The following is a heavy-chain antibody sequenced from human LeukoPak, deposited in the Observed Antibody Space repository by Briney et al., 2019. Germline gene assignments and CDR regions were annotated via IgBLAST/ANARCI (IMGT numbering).Heavy chain of an antibody. Sequence: PSETLSLTCTVSGGSISSSSYYWGWVRQPPGKGLEWIATFYSSGSTYYNPSLKSRVTISVDTSKNQFSLKLSSVTAADTAVYYCAGLIRPGWFDPWGQGTLVTVSS. J-gene: IGHJ5*02. D-gene: IGHD1-14*01. V-gene: IGHV4-39*01. CDR3: AGLIRPGWFDP. CDR2: FYSSGST. CDR1: GGSISSSSYY.